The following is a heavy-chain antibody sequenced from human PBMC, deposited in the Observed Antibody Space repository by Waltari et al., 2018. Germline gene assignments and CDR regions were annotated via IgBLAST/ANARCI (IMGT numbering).Heavy chain of an antibody. CDR3: ARVTTVRLFDY. J-gene: IGHJ4*02. CDR1: GGSFIDYY. D-gene: IGHD4-17*01. V-gene: IGHV4-34*01. CDR2: INHNGDT. Sequence: QVQLQQWGAGLVKPSEPLSLTCAVSGGSFIDYYWSWIRQSPGKGLEWIGEINHNGDTNYNPSLKSRVTFSVDTSKSQISLRLNSVTAADTALYFCARVTTVRLFDYWGQGTQVIVSS.